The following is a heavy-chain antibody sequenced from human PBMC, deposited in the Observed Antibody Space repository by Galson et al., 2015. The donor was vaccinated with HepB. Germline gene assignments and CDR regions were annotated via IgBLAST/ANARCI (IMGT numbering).Heavy chain of an antibody. CDR2: IKSKTGGGTT. D-gene: IGHD6-13*01. CDR1: GFTFSNAW. V-gene: IGHV3-15*01. CDR3: TPAVRISSSWYY. Sequence: SLRLSCAASGFTFSNAWMSWVRQAPGKGLEWVGRIKSKTGGGTTDYAAPVKGRFTISRDDSKNTLYLQMNSLKTEDTAVYYCTPAVRISSSWYYWGQGTLVTVSS. J-gene: IGHJ4*02.